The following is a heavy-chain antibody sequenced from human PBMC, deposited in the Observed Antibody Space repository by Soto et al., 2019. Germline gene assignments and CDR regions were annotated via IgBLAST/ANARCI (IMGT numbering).Heavy chain of an antibody. Sequence: SETLSLTCTVSGGSISSYYWSWIRQPPGKGLEWIGYIYYSGSTNYNPSLKSRVTISVDTSKNQFSLKLSSVTAADTAMYYCASQLWDQYSSSWYGGSAFDIWGQGTMVTVSS. V-gene: IGHV4-59*01. D-gene: IGHD6-13*01. J-gene: IGHJ3*02. CDR2: IYYSGST. CDR1: GGSISSYY. CDR3: ASQLWDQYSSSWYGGSAFDI.